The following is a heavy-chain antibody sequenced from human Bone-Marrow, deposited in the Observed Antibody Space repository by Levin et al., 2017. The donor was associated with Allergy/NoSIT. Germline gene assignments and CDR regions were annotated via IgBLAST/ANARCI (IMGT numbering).Heavy chain of an antibody. V-gene: IGHV2-70*01. Sequence: SGPTLVKPTQTLTLTCTFSGFSLKPTGMCVSWIRQPPGKALEWRALIDWEDDKYYNTSLKTRLTISKDTSKNQVFLTMTNMDPVDTASYFCSRATRGYGYGIDGMDVWGHGTTVTVSS. J-gene: IGHJ6*02. CDR3: SRATRGYGYGIDGMDV. CDR2: IDWEDDK. CDR1: GFSLKPTGMC. D-gene: IGHD5-18*01.